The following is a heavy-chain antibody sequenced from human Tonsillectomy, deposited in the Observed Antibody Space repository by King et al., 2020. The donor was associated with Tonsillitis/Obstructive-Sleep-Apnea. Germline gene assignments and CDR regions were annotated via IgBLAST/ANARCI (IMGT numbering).Heavy chain of an antibody. J-gene: IGHJ4*02. CDR3: ARTARYCSSTSCYWTLWY. CDR1: GFSLSTSGMC. Sequence: LTLKESGPALVKPTQTLTLTCTFSGFSLSTSGMCVSWIRQSPGKALEWLARIDWDDDKYYSTSLKTRLTISKDTSKNQVVLTMTIMDPVDTATYYCARTARYCSSTSCYWTLWYWGQGTLVTVSS. CDR2: IDWDDDK. D-gene: IGHD2-2*01. V-gene: IGHV2-70*15.